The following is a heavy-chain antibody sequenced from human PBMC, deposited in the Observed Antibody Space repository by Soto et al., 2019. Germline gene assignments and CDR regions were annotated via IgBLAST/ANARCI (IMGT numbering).Heavy chain of an antibody. V-gene: IGHV1-46*01. CDR3: ARDIVLVPAARGMDV. Sequence: ASMKVSCKASGYTFTSYYMHWVRQAPGQGLEWMAKINPSGGSTNYAQKFQGRVTMTRDTSTTTVYMELSSLRSDDTAVYYCARDIVLVPAARGMDVWGQGTTVTVSS. CDR2: INPSGGST. D-gene: IGHD2-2*01. CDR1: GYTFTSYY. J-gene: IGHJ6*02.